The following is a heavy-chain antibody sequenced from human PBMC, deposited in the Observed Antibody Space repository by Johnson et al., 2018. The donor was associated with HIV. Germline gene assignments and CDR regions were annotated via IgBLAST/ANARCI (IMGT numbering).Heavy chain of an antibody. CDR3: AKTRMGGILDAFDL. V-gene: IGHV3-30*18. CDR2: ISYDGTSK. Sequence: QVQLVESGGGVVQPGRSLRLSCAASGFTFSSYGMLWVRQAPGKGLEWVAVISYDGTSKYQADSVKGRFTISRDNSKNTLYLQMNSLRAEDTAVYYCAKTRMGGILDAFDLWGQGTMVIVS. CDR1: GFTFSSYG. J-gene: IGHJ3*01. D-gene: IGHD3-10*01.